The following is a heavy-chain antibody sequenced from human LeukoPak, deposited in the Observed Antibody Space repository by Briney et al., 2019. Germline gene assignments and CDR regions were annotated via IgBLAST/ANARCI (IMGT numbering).Heavy chain of an antibody. CDR1: GGSISSSSYY. D-gene: IGHD6-6*01. CDR2: IYYSGST. CDR3: ARNPYSRSSLYYFDY. Sequence: SETLSLTSTVSGGSISSSSYYWGWIRQPPGKGLEWIGSIYYSGSTYYNPSLKSRVTISVGTSKNQFSLKLSSVTAADTAVYYCARNPYSRSSLYYFDYWGQGTLVTVSS. J-gene: IGHJ4*02. V-gene: IGHV4-39*01.